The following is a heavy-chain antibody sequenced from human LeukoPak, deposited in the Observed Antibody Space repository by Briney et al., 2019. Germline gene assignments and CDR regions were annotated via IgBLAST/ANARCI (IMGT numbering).Heavy chain of an antibody. J-gene: IGHJ4*02. CDR1: GFTFSSYG. CDR2: ISYDGSNK. Sequence: GGSLRLSCAASGFTFSSYGMHWVRQAPGKGLEWVAVISYDGSNKYYADSVKGRFTISRDNSKNTLYLQMNSLRAEDTAVYYCAKDSGKLFLGYYIDYWGQGTLVTVSS. D-gene: IGHD3-16*01. V-gene: IGHV3-30*18. CDR3: AKDSGKLFLGYYIDY.